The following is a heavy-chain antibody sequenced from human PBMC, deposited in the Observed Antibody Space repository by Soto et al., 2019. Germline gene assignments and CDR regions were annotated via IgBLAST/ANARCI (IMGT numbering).Heavy chain of an antibody. V-gene: IGHV3-7*01. Sequence: EVQVVESGGGLVQPGGSLRLSCVASGFAFSSHWMIWVRQAPGKGLEWVANIKADGGEKYIVDSVKGRFNVFRDNAENSMYLQMNSLRDEDTAVYYCVRDRRRTGVAKWGRSGIMDVWGKGTTVTVSS. CDR1: GFAFSSHW. CDR2: IKADGGEK. CDR3: VRDRRRTGVAKWGRSGIMDV. J-gene: IGHJ6*04. D-gene: IGHD3-3*01.